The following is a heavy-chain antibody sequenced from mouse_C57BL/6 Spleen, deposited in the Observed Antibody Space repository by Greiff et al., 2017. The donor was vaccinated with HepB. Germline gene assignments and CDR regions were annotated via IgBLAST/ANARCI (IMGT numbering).Heavy chain of an antibody. CDR1: GFTFSDYY. CDR2: ISNGGGST. Sequence: EVQVVESGGGLVQPGGSLKLSCAASGFTFSDYYMYWVRQTPEKRLEWVAYISNGGGSTYYPDTVKGRFTISRDNAKNTLYLQMSRLKSEDTAMYYCARPLTGTDWYFDVWGTGTTVTVSS. J-gene: IGHJ1*03. D-gene: IGHD4-1*01. V-gene: IGHV5-12*01. CDR3: ARPLTGTDWYFDV.